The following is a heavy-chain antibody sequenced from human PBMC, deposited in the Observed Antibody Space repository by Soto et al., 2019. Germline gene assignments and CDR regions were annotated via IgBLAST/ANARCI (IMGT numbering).Heavy chain of an antibody. V-gene: IGHV3-7*05. CDR1: GFTFSSYW. CDR3: ARDHDYVWGSYRHYYFDY. CDR2: IKQDGSGK. D-gene: IGHD3-16*02. Sequence: EVQLVESGGGLVQPGGSLRLSCAASGFTFSSYWMSWVRQAPGKGLEWVANIKQDGSGKYYVDSVKGRFTISRDNAKNSLYLQMNSLRAEDTAVYYCARDHDYVWGSYRHYYFDYWGQGTLVTVSS. J-gene: IGHJ4*02.